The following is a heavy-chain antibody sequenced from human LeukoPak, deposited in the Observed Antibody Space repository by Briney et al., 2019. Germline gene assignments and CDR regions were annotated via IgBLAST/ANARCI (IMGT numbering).Heavy chain of an antibody. J-gene: IGHJ4*02. Sequence: ASVKVSCKASGYTFTSYPINWVRQAPGQGLEWMGWINTSTGNPTYVQGFTGRFVFSLDTSVSTAYLQISSLKAEDTAVYYCARTASGNYRNFDLWGQGTLVTVSS. V-gene: IGHV7-4-1*02. CDR1: GYTFTSYP. CDR2: INTSTGNP. CDR3: ARTASGNYRNFDL. D-gene: IGHD1-26*01.